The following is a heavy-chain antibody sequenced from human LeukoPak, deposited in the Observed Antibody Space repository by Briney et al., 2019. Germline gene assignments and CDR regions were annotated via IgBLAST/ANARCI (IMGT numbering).Heavy chain of an antibody. CDR3: ARVRQQWLIDAFDI. CDR2: IIPIFGTA. J-gene: IGHJ3*02. D-gene: IGHD6-19*01. V-gene: IGHV1-69*01. Sequence: SVKASCRASGGTFSSYAISWVRQAPGQGLEWMGGIIPIFGTANYAQKFQGRVTITADESTSTAYMELSSLRSEDTAVYYCARVRQQWLIDAFDIWGQGTMVTVSS. CDR1: GGTFSSYA.